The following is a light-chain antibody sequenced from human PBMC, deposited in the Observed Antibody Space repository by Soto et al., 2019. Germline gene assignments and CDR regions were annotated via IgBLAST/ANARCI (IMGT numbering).Light chain of an antibody. CDR1: SSDVGGYNY. CDR3: SSYAGSNYVV. J-gene: IGLJ2*01. V-gene: IGLV2-8*01. Sequence: QSALTQPPSASGSPGQSVTISCTGTSSDVGGYNYVSWYQQHPGKAPKLMIYEVSKRPSGVPDRFSGSKSGNTASMTVSELQAEDEADYYCSSYAGSNYVVFGGGTKLTVL. CDR2: EVS.